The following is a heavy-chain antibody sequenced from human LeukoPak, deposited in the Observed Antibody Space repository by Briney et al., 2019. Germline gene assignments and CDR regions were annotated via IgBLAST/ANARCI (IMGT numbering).Heavy chain of an antibody. CDR3: ARDSGHCSSTSCYWGY. CDR2: ISSSSSYI. J-gene: IGHJ4*02. CDR1: GFTFSSYS. Sequence: GGSLRLSCAASGFTFSSYSMNWVRQAPGKGLEWVSSISSSSSYIYYADSVKGRFTISRDNAKNSLYLQMNSLRAEDTAVYYCARDSGHCSSTSCYWGYWGQGTLVTVSS. V-gene: IGHV3-21*01. D-gene: IGHD2-2*01.